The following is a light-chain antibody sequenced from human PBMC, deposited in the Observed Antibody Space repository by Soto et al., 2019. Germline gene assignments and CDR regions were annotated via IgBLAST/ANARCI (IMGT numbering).Light chain of an antibody. J-gene: IGLJ2*01. Sequence: QPVLTQPPSVSGAPGQSVTISCTGNGTNIGAGYDVHWYRHYPGTAPNLLIYGTTHRPSGVPDRFSASKSGTSASLAITGLQSEDEADYYCQSYDSSLRGVVFGGGTKLTVL. CDR2: GTT. CDR1: GTNIGAGYD. V-gene: IGLV1-40*01. CDR3: QSYDSSLRGVV.